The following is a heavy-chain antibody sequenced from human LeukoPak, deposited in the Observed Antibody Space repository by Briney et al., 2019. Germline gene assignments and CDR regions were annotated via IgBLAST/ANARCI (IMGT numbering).Heavy chain of an antibody. D-gene: IGHD5-24*01. J-gene: IGHJ4*02. Sequence: PGGSLRLSCAASGFTFSSHEMNWGRQAPGKGLEWVSSISSSSSYIYYADSAKGRFTISRDNAKNSLYLQMNSLRAEDTAVYYCARDQGGYKNWGQGTLVTVSS. CDR3: ARDQGGYKN. CDR1: GFTFSSHE. V-gene: IGHV3-21*01. CDR2: ISSSSSYI.